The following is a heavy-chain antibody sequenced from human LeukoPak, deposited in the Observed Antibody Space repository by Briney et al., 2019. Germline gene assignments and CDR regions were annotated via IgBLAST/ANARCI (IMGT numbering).Heavy chain of an antibody. V-gene: IGHV3-43*01. Sequence: GGSLRLSCAASGFTFNTYAMNWVRQAPGKGLEWVSLISWDGAGTYYADSVKGRFTISRDNSRNSLYLQMNSLRTEDTAFYYCAKDWYYYETSGYCLSDWGQGTLVTVSS. CDR1: GFTFNTYA. CDR3: AKDWYYYETSGYCLSD. J-gene: IGHJ4*02. D-gene: IGHD3-22*01. CDR2: ISWDGAGT.